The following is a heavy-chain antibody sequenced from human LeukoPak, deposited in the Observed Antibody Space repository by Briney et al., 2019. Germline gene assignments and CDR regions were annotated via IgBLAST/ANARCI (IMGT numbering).Heavy chain of an antibody. Sequence: SEALSLTCTVSGGSISSYYWNWIRQPPGKGLEWIGYISYSGSTNYNPSLKSRVTISLDTSKNQFSLKLRSVTAADTAVYYCARGFDSKSTYFDYWGQGTLVTVSS. D-gene: IGHD5-12*01. J-gene: IGHJ4*02. CDR3: ARGFDSKSTYFDY. V-gene: IGHV4-59*01. CDR1: GGSISSYY. CDR2: ISYSGST.